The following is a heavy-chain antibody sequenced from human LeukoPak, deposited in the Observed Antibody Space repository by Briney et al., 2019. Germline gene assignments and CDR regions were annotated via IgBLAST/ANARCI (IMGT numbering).Heavy chain of an antibody. CDR2: ISGSGDST. V-gene: IGHV3-23*01. D-gene: IGHD1-26*01. J-gene: IGHJ6*03. CDR3: AKDSKIVGATFRSYHYMDV. Sequence: PGGSLRLSCAASGFTFSNYAMSWVRQAPGKGLEWVSDISGSGDSTNYADSVKGRFTISRDNSKNTLYLQMNSLRAEDTAVYYCAKDSKIVGATFRSYHYMDVWGKGTAVTVSS. CDR1: GFTFSNYA.